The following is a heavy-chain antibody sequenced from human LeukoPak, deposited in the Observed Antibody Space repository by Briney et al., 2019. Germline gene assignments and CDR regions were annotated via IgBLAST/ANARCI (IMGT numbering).Heavy chain of an antibody. J-gene: IGHJ4*02. CDR1: GFTFSSYG. V-gene: IGHV3-30*02. CDR2: IRYDGSNK. Sequence: GGSLRPSCAASGFTFSSYGMHWVRQAPGKGLEWVAFIRYDGSNKYYADSVKGRFTISRDNSKNTLYLQMNSLRAEDTAVYYCARHSLGPWFGEPEYFDYWGQGTLVTVSS. D-gene: IGHD3-10*01. CDR3: ARHSLGPWFGEPEYFDY.